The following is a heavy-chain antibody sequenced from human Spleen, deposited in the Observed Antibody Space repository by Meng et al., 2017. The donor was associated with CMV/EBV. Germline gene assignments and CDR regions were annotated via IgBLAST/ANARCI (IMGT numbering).Heavy chain of an antibody. Sequence: GGSLRLSCAASGFTFSSYDMHWVRQPTGKGLEWVSAIGTAGDTYYPDSVKGRFTISRENAKNSLYLQMNSLRAGDTAVYYCTRDLYCTRSSCSGGMDVWGQGTTVTVSS. D-gene: IGHD2-2*01. J-gene: IGHJ6*02. V-gene: IGHV3-13*01. CDR2: IGTAGDT. CDR3: TRDLYCTRSSCSGGMDV. CDR1: GFTFSSYD.